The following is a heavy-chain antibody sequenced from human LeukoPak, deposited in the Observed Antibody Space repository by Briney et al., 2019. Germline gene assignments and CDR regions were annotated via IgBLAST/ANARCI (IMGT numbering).Heavy chain of an antibody. J-gene: IGHJ4*02. V-gene: IGHV4-4*09. CDR2: IYTSGST. CDR3: ARQNPTYYFDY. Sequence: SETLSLTCTVSGGSISSYYWSWIRQPPGKGLEWIGYIYTSGSTHYNPSLKSRVTISVDTSKNQFSLKLSSVTAADTAVYYCARQNPTYYFDYWGQGTLVTVSS. CDR1: GGSISSYY.